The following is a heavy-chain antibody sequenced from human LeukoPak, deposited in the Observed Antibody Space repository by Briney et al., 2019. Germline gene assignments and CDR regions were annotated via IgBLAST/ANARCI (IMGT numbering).Heavy chain of an antibody. J-gene: IGHJ4*02. CDR1: AFTFNSYA. D-gene: IGHD5-18*01. CDR3: ARLRGYSYGLDY. V-gene: IGHV3-21*05. Sequence: GGSLRLSCAASAFTFNSYAMTWVRQAPGKGLEWVSYISSSRSFTNYADSVKGRFTISRDTAKNSLYLQMNSLRAEDTAVYYCARLRGYSYGLDYWGQGILVTVSS. CDR2: ISSSRSFT.